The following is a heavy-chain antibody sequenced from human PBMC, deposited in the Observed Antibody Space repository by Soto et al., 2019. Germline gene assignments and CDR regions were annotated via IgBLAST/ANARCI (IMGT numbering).Heavy chain of an antibody. J-gene: IGHJ4*02. CDR3: ARQGLRSSY. V-gene: IGHV4-39*01. D-gene: IGHD4-17*01. CDR2: IYYSGST. CDR1: GGSISSSSYY. Sequence: PSETLSLTCTVSGGSISSSSYYWGWIRQPPGKGLEWIGSIYYSGSTYYNPSLKSRVTISVDTSKNQFSLKLSSVTAADTAVYYCARQGLRSSYWGQGTLVTVS.